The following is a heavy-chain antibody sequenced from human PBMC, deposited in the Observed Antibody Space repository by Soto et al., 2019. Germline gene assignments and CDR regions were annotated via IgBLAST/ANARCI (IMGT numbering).Heavy chain of an antibody. CDR2: IYSGGNT. Sequence: PGGSLRLSCAASGFTVSSNYMTWVRQAPGKGLEWVSVIYSGGNTYYADSVKGRFTISRDSSKNTLYLQMNSLRAEDTAVYYCARDDVAVNGRDYWGQGTLVTVSS. CDR1: GFTVSSNY. CDR3: ARDDVAVNGRDY. V-gene: IGHV3-66*01. J-gene: IGHJ4*02. D-gene: IGHD6-19*01.